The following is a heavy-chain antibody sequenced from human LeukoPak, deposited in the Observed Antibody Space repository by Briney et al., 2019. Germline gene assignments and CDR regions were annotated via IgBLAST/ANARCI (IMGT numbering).Heavy chain of an antibody. D-gene: IGHD1-26*01. CDR1: GGSFSGYY. V-gene: IGHV4-34*01. CDR2: INHSGST. CDR3: ARALSGSYQITDY. J-gene: IGHJ4*02. Sequence: SETLSLTCAVYGGSFSGYYWSWIRQPPGKGLEWIGEINHSGSTNYNPSLKSRVTISVDTSKNQFSLKLSSVTAADTAVYYCARALSGSYQITDYWGQGTLVTVSS.